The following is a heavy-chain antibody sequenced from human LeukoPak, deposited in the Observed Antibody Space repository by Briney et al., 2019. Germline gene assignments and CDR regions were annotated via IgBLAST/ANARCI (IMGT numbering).Heavy chain of an antibody. CDR3: ARDRGIQLGNTDTYYFDH. CDR1: GYTFTGYH. CDR2: INHNRGST. Sequence: ASVKVSCKASGYTFTGYHMHWVRQAPGQGLEWMGWINHNRGSTNYAQKFQGRVTMTRDTSITIAYMELSRLRSDDTAVYYCARDRGIQLGNTDTYYFDHWGQGTLVTVSS. V-gene: IGHV1-2*02. D-gene: IGHD5-18*01. J-gene: IGHJ4*02.